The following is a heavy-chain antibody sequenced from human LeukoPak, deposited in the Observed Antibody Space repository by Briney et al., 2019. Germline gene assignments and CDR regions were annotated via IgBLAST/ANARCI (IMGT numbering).Heavy chain of an antibody. J-gene: IGHJ6*03. D-gene: IGHD3-3*01. V-gene: IGHV4-4*07. CDR3: ARIATTEDFWNGHSYYVDV. CDR2: IYSSGST. Sequence: SETLSLTCTVSGGSISSYYWSWIRQPAGKGLEWIGRIYSSGSTNFNPSVKSRVTMSVDTSKNQFSLKLSSVTAADTAVYYCARIATTEDFWNGHSYYVDVWGKGTTVTVSS. CDR1: GGSISSYY.